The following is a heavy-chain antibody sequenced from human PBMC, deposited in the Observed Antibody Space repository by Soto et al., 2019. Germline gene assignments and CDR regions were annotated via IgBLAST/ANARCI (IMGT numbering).Heavy chain of an antibody. Sequence: QVQLQESGPGLVKPSQTLSLTCTVSGGSISSGDYYWSWIRQPPGKGLEWIGYIYYSGSTYYNPSLKSRVTISVDTSKNQFSLKLSSVTAADTAVYYCAREKPIGYDSSGYQENWGQGTLVTVSS. CDR3: AREKPIGYDSSGYQEN. CDR2: IYYSGST. V-gene: IGHV4-30-4*01. J-gene: IGHJ4*02. CDR1: GGSISSGDYY. D-gene: IGHD3-22*01.